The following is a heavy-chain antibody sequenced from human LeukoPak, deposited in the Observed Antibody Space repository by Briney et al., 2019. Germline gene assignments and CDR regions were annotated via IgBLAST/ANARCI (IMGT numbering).Heavy chain of an antibody. D-gene: IGHD3-22*01. CDR3: ASDPYYYDSSGYRY. CDR2: MNPNSGGT. J-gene: IGHJ4*02. V-gene: IGHV1-2*02. Sequence: GASVKVSCKASGYTFTSYDINWVRQATGQGLEWMGWMNPNSGGTNYAQKFQGRVTMTRDTSISTAYMELSRLRSDDAAVYYCASDPYYYDSSGYRYWGQGTLVAVSS. CDR1: GYTFTSYD.